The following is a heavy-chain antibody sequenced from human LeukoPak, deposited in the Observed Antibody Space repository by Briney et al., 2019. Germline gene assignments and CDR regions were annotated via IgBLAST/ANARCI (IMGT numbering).Heavy chain of an antibody. D-gene: IGHD3-3*01. CDR2: VDPEDGET. Sequence: ASVKVSCKASGYTLSSYYFHRVRQAPGKGLEWMGRVDPEDGETIYAEKFQGRVTVTADTSTDTAYMELSSLRSEDTAVYYCATDGHFWSGRPWGQGTLVTVSS. CDR1: GYTLSSYY. J-gene: IGHJ5*02. CDR3: ATDGHFWSGRP. V-gene: IGHV1-69-2*01.